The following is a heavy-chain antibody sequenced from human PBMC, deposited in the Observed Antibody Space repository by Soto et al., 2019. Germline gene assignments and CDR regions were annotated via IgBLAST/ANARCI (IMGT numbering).Heavy chain of an antibody. V-gene: IGHV3-66*01. CDR2: IYSGGST. D-gene: IGHD2-15*01. CDR1: GFTVSSNY. Sequence: GGSLRLSCAASGFTVSSNYMSWVRQAPGKGLEWVSVIYSGGSTYYADSVKGRFTISRDNAKNTLHLQMNSLRDDDTAVYYCVRDRGFPDSFDIWGQGTMVTVSS. CDR3: VRDRGFPDSFDI. J-gene: IGHJ3*02.